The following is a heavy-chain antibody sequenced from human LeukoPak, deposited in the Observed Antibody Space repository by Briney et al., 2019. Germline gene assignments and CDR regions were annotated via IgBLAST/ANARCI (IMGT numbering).Heavy chain of an antibody. CDR3: AGDIFDSGYDSYYYYGMDV. J-gene: IGHJ6*02. D-gene: IGHD5-12*01. CDR2: IYSGGST. Sequence: GGSLRLSCAASGFTVSSNYMSWVRQAPGKGLEWVSVIYSGGSTYYADSVKGRFTISRDNSKNTLYLQMNSLRAEDTAVYYCAGDIFDSGYDSYYYYGMDVWGQGTTVTVSS. V-gene: IGHV3-66*01. CDR1: GFTVSSNY.